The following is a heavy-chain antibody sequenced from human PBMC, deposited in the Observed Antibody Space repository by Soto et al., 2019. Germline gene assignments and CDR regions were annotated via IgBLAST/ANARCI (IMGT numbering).Heavy chain of an antibody. CDR3: ARGGFHHGKYYIFDH. CDR1: GGAFSCYY. D-gene: IGHD3-22*01. V-gene: IGHV4-34*01. J-gene: IGHJ4*02. CDR2: INHSGTT. Sequence: SETLSLTCAVYGGAFSCYYWTWIRHPPGKGLEWIGEINHSGTTTYNPSLKSRVTISVDTSRDQFSLRLSSVTAADTAVYFCARGGFHHGKYYIFDHWGQGALVNVS.